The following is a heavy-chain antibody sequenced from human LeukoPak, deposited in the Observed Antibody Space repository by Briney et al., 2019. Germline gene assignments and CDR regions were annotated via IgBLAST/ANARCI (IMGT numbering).Heavy chain of an antibody. Sequence: PGGYLRLSCAASGFTFSSYAMSWVRQAPGRGLEWVSAISGSGSSTYYADSVKGRFTMSRDNSKNTLSLQMNSLRAEDTAVYYCAKGRIAAAGRDAFDIWGQGTMVTVSS. CDR1: GFTFSSYA. D-gene: IGHD6-13*01. V-gene: IGHV3-23*01. CDR3: AKGRIAAAGRDAFDI. J-gene: IGHJ3*02. CDR2: ISGSGSST.